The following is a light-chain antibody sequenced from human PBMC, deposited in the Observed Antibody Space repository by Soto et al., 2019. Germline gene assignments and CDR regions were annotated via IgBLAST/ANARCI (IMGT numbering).Light chain of an antibody. CDR1: QSVNQY. CDR2: EAT. CDR3: QQRRDWPIT. Sequence: PGARATLSCRASQSVNQYLAWYQQKPGQAPRLLIYEATNRATGIPARFSGSGSGTDFTLTISSLEPEDFALYYCQQRRDWPITFGQGTRLEIK. V-gene: IGKV3-11*01. J-gene: IGKJ5*01.